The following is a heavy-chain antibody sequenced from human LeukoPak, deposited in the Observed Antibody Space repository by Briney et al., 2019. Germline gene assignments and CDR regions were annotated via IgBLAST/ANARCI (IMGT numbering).Heavy chain of an antibody. CDR3: ACDSPHDHTVGFDY. CDR2: INSDGSNT. CDR1: VSIFRNFW. J-gene: IGHJ4*02. D-gene: IGHD2-21*01. V-gene: IGHV3-74*01. Sequence: GGSLRLSCAASVSIFRNFWMHWVRHVPGKGLVWVSRINSDGSNTAYADSVKGRFTISRDNAKNTLHLQMNDLRAEDTAVYYCACDSPHDHTVGFDYWGQGTLVTVSP.